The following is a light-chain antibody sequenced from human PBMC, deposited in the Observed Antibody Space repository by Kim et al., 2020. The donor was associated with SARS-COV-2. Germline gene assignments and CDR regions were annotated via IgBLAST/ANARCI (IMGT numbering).Light chain of an antibody. V-gene: IGKV3-20*01. J-gene: IGKJ1*01. CDR3: QQYGSSPRT. CDR2: GAS. CDR1: QSVRSSY. Sequence: EIVLTQSPGTLSLSPGERATLSCRASQSVRSSYLAWYQQEPGQAPRLLIYGASSRATGIPDRFSGSGSGTDFTLTVSRLEPEDFGVYYCQQYGSSPRTFGQGTKVDIK.